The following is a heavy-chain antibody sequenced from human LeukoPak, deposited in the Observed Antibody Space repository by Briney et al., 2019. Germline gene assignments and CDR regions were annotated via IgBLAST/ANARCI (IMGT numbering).Heavy chain of an antibody. V-gene: IGHV3-74*01. Sequence: AGTLRLSCAASGFTFSSYWMHWIRQPPGKGLVWVSRIKSDGSTNYAASVKGRFTISRDNAKNTVSLQMNTVRAADTAVYYCARDSSESGGYYPEYFRHWGQGNLVTVSS. CDR1: GFTFSSYW. D-gene: IGHD3-22*01. J-gene: IGHJ1*01. CDR3: ARDSSESGGYYPEYFRH. CDR2: IKSDGST.